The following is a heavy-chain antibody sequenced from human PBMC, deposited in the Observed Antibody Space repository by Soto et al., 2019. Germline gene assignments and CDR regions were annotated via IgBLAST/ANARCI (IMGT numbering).Heavy chain of an antibody. CDR2: LYSGGQT. J-gene: IGHJ6*02. Sequence: EVQLVESGGGLIQPGGSLRLSCAASGITVSDSHMSWVRQAPGKGLEWVSVLYSGGQTFYADSVKGRFTISRDNSKNTVYLQLNSPRAEDTAVYYCARENTGSSGRDAMDVWGQGTTVTVS. CDR1: GITVSDSH. D-gene: IGHD6-6*01. CDR3: ARENTGSSGRDAMDV. V-gene: IGHV3-53*01.